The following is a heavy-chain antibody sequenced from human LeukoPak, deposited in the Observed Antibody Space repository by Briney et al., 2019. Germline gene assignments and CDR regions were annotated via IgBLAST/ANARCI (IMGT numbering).Heavy chain of an antibody. V-gene: IGHV4-39*01. CDR1: GGSISSSNYY. CDR2: IYYTGST. Sequence: PSETLSLTCSVSGGSISSSNYYWGWIRQPPGKGLDGIGTIYYTGSTYYNPSLKSRVTISIDTSKNQFSLKLSSVTAADTAVYYCARHGEITRYSSYDWRFDYWGQGTLVTVSS. J-gene: IGHJ4*02. CDR3: ARHGEITRYSSYDWRFDY. D-gene: IGHD5-12*01.